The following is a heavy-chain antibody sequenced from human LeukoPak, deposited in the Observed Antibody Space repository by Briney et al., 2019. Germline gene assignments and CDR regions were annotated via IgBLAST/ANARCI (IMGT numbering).Heavy chain of an antibody. CDR1: GYTFTTCA. J-gene: IGHJ4*02. Sequence: VAVKVSCKASGYTFTTCAMNWVRQAPAQGLEGMGWINTNTGNPTYAHGFTGRFVFSLDTSVSTAYLQISSLKAEDTAVYYCARDRGITMVRGDIDYWGQGTLVTVSS. V-gene: IGHV7-4-1*02. CDR3: ARDRGITMVRGDIDY. CDR2: INTNTGNP. D-gene: IGHD3-10*01.